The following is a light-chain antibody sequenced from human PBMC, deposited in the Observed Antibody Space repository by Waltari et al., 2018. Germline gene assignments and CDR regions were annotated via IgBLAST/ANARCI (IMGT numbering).Light chain of an antibody. V-gene: IGKV3-15*01. Sequence: EIVVTQSPATLSLSPGERATLSCRASECVSTNVAWYQQKPGQPPRLLIYDASTRATGIPARFSGSGSGTEFTLSISSLQSEDFAVYYCHQYKNWPPWTFGQGTKVEIK. J-gene: IGKJ1*01. CDR3: HQYKNWPPWT. CDR1: ECVSTN. CDR2: DAS.